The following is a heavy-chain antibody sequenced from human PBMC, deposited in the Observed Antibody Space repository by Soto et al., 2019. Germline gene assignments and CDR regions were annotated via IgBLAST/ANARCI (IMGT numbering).Heavy chain of an antibody. V-gene: IGHV5-51*01. J-gene: IGHJ3*01. D-gene: IGHD2-15*01. Sequence: PGESLKISCKTSGYSFISYWVAWVGQLPGKGLEWMGTFYPGDSTSTYSPSFQGQVTISVDTSITTAYLQLNSLKASDTAMYYCARIIGYCRNNDCSWTFDVWGQGTMVTVS. CDR1: GYSFISYW. CDR2: FYPGDSTS. CDR3: ARIIGYCRNNDCSWTFDV.